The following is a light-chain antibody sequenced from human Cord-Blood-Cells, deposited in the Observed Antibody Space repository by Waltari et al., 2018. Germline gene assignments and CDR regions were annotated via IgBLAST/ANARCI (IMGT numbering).Light chain of an antibody. V-gene: IGLV3-27*01. CDR1: VLAKKY. CDR3: YSAADNHWV. J-gene: IGLJ3*02. CDR2: KDS. Sequence: SYELTPPSSVSVSPGQTARITCSGDVLAKKYARWFQQKPGQAPVLVIYKDSERPSGIPERFSGSSSGTTVTLTISGAQVEDEADYYCYSAADNHWVFGGGTKLTVL.